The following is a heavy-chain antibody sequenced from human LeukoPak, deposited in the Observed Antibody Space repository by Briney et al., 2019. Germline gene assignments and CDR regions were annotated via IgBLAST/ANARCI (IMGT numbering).Heavy chain of an antibody. CDR3: ARDRPLYCTNGVCYMTGYYYGIDV. J-gene: IGHJ6*02. D-gene: IGHD2-8*01. CDR1: GGSISSYY. V-gene: IGHV4-4*07. Sequence: SETLSLTCTVSGGSISSYYWSWIRQPAGKGLEWIGRIYTSGSTNYNPSLKSRVTMSVDTSKNQFSLKLSSVTAADTAVYYCARDRPLYCTNGVCYMTGYYYGIDVWGQGTTVTVSS. CDR2: IYTSGST.